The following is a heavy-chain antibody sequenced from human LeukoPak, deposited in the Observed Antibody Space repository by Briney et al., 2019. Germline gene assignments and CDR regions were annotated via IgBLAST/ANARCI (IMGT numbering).Heavy chain of an antibody. CDR1: GGSISSTSYH. CDR3: ARGDDTFDY. Sequence: SETLSLTCTVSGGSISSTSYHWAWIRQPPGKGLEWIGEINHSGSTTYNPSLKSRVTISVDTSKNQFSLRLSSVTAADTAVYYCARGDDTFDYWGQGTLVTVSS. CDR2: INHSGST. V-gene: IGHV4-39*07. J-gene: IGHJ4*02. D-gene: IGHD3-22*01.